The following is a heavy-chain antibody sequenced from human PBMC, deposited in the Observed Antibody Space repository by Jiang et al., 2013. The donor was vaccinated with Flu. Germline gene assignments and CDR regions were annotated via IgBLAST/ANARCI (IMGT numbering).Heavy chain of an antibody. CDR2: INYTGRT. V-gene: IGHV4-34*01. CDR1: GGSFSGYS. CDR3: ARDDKGMDV. Sequence: ELLKPSETLSLTCAIYGGSFSGYSWSWIRQPPGKGLEWVGEINYTGRTNYNPSLKSRVTMSLDTSKNRLSLKLTSMTAADTAVYFCARDDKGMDV. D-gene: IGHD1-1*01. J-gene: IGHJ6*01.